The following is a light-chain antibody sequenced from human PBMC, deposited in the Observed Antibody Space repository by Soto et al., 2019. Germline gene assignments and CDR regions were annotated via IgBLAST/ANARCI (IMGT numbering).Light chain of an antibody. V-gene: IGKV3-15*01. CDR1: QSVSSN. J-gene: IGKJ4*01. CDR3: QHYNNWPPQFT. CDR2: GAS. Sequence: IVMTQSPATLSVSPGERATLSCRASQSVSSNLAWYQQKVGQAPRLLMYGASVRATGVPTRFSGSGSGTVFTLTISSLQSEDFAVYFCQHYNNWPPQFTFGGGTKV.